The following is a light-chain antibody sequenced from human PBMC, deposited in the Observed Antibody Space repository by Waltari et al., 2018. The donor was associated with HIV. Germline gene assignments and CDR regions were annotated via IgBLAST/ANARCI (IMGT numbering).Light chain of an antibody. Sequence: QAVLTQPPSVSAAPAQKVTISCPGSSSNIGNHYVSCYQQFPGKAPKVLIYDNNKRPPGVPDRFSGSRSGTSATLGVAGLQTGDEADYYCGTWDTSLSAGVFGGGTKLTVL. J-gene: IGLJ3*02. CDR2: DNN. CDR3: GTWDTSLSAGV. CDR1: SSNIGNHY. V-gene: IGLV1-51*01.